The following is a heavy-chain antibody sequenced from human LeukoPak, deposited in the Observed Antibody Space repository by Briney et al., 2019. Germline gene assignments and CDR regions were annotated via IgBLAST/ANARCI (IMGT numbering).Heavy chain of an antibody. CDR1: GYTFTSYG. CDR3: ARDYGDYSYNWFDP. J-gene: IGHJ5*02. D-gene: IGHD4-17*01. Sequence: GASVKVSCKASGYTFTSYGISWVRQAPGQGLEWMGWISAYNGNTNYAQKLQGRVTMTTDTSTSTAYMELRSLRSDDTAVYYCARDYGDYSYNWFDPWGQGTLVTVSS. CDR2: ISAYNGNT. V-gene: IGHV1-18*01.